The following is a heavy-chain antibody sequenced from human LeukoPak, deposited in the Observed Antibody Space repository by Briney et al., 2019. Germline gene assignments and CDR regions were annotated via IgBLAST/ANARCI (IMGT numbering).Heavy chain of an antibody. CDR2: IFGGGGT. Sequence: GGSLRLSCAAFGFTVSSNYMSWVRQAPGKGLEWVSVIFGGGGTYYGDSVRGRFTISRDNSKNTLYLQMNSLRAEDTAVYFCARPPPLYHYDSSTYYAPFDSWGQGTLVTVSS. D-gene: IGHD3-22*01. CDR1: GFTVSSNY. CDR3: ARPPPLYHYDSSTYYAPFDS. J-gene: IGHJ4*02. V-gene: IGHV3-66*02.